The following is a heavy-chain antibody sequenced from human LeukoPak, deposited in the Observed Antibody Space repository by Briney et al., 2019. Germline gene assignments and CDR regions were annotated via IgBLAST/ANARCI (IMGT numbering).Heavy chain of an antibody. J-gene: IGHJ4*02. V-gene: IGHV4-61*02. Sequence: SETLSLTCTASGGSISSGSYYWSWIRQPAGTGLEWIVRIYTSGSTNYNPSLKSRVTISVNTSKNQFSLKLSSVTAADTAVYYCARAKYSSSSRAYYFDYWGQGTLVTVSS. CDR2: IYTSGST. CDR1: GGSISSGSYY. CDR3: ARAKYSSSSRAYYFDY. D-gene: IGHD6-6*01.